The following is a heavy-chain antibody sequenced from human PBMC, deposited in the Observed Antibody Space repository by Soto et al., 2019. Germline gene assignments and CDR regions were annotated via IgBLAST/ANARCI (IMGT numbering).Heavy chain of an antibody. V-gene: IGHV1-8*01. CDR3: ARSRGGTGVHFDY. J-gene: IGHJ4*02. D-gene: IGHD7-27*01. CDR1: GYTFTNYD. Sequence: QVPLVQSGAEVREPGASVKVSCKASGYTFTNYDINWVRQATGQGPEWMGWMNPDSGDTGYVQKFQGRVTMTRSTSISTAYMELSDLRSEDTAVYYCARSRGGTGVHFDYWGQGTLVTVSS. CDR2: MNPDSGDT.